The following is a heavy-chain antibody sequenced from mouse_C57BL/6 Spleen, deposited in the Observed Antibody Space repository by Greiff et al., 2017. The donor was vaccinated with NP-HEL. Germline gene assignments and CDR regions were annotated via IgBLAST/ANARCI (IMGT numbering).Heavy chain of an antibody. J-gene: IGHJ3*01. Sequence: EVQLQQSGAELVRPGASVKLSCTASGFNIKDYYMHWVKQRPEQGLEWIGRIDPEDGDTEYAQKFQGKATMTADTSSNTAYLQLSSLTSEDTAVYYCTTDYDGGWFAYWGQRTLVTVSA. V-gene: IGHV14-1*01. CDR3: TTDYDGGWFAY. D-gene: IGHD2-4*01. CDR2: IDPEDGDT. CDR1: GFNIKDYY.